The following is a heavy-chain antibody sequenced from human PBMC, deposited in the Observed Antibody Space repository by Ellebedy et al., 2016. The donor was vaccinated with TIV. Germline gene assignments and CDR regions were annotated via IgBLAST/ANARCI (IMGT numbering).Heavy chain of an antibody. J-gene: IGHJ4*02. CDR3: ARGHDQLLFHY. D-gene: IGHD2-2*01. V-gene: IGHV4-39*07. CDR1: GGSISTSSYY. CDR2: IYYSGST. Sequence: SETLSLTXSVSGGSISTSSYYWGWIRQPPGKGLEWIGSIYYSGSTYYNPSLKSRVTISVDTSKNQFSLKLSSVTAADTAVYYCARGHDQLLFHYWGQGTLVTVSS.